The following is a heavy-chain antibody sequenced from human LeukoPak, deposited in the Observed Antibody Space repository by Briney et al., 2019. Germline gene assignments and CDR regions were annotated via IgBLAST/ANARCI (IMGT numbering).Heavy chain of an antibody. D-gene: IGHD2-15*01. J-gene: IGHJ3*02. V-gene: IGHV3-21*01. CDR1: GFTFSSYS. CDR2: ISSSSSYI. CDR3: ARDRGSWGDAFDI. Sequence: GGSLRLSCAASGFTFSSYSMNWVRQAPGKGLEWVSSISSSSSYIYYADSVKGRFTISRDNAKNSLYLQMNGLRAEDTAVYYCARDRGSWGDAFDIWGQGTMVTVSS.